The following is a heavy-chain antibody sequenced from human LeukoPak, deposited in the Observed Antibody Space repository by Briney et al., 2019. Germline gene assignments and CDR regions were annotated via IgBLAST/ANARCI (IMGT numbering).Heavy chain of an antibody. Sequence: GGSLRLSCAASGLIFSNYGMSWVRQAPGKGLEWVSSISSSSSYIYYADSVKGRFTISRDNAKNSLYLQMNSLRAEDTAVYYCAREGWYYYGSGSYYDRWYYYYYMDVWGKGTTVTISS. CDR1: GLIFSNYG. CDR3: AREGWYYYGSGSYYDRWYYYYYMDV. CDR2: ISSSSSYI. J-gene: IGHJ6*03. V-gene: IGHV3-21*01. D-gene: IGHD3-10*01.